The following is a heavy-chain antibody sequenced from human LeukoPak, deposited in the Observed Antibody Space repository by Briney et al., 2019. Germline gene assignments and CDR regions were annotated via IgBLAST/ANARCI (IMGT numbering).Heavy chain of an antibody. J-gene: IGHJ5*02. V-gene: IGHV4-34*01. CDR2: ISRSGNT. Sequence: SETLSLSCAVSGGSFSGYYWSWIRQPPGKGLEWIGKISRSGNTNYNPSLKSRVTISVDTSKNQFSLKLSSVTAADTAVYYCARGGPSELDPWGQGTLVTVSS. CDR1: GGSFSGYY. CDR3: ARGGPSELDP.